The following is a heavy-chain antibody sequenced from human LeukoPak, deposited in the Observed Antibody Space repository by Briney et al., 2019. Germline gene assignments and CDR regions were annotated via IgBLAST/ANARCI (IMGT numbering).Heavy chain of an antibody. V-gene: IGHV3-23*01. D-gene: IGHD3-16*01. J-gene: IGHJ4*02. CDR2: ISDSSGST. Sequence: GGFPRPSCAASGFTFSSFTITWVRPAPGEGLGWGSGISDSSGSTHYADSVKGRFTISRDNSKNTLYLHMNSLRLEDTAVYWCAKTLWGLTLLSSDYWGQGTLVTVSS. CDR1: GFTFSSFT. CDR3: AKTLWGLTLLSSDY.